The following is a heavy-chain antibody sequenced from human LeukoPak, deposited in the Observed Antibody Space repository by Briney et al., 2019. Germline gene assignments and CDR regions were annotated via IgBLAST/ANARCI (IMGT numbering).Heavy chain of an antibody. CDR3: ARDTSSVGYSGYVDI. J-gene: IGHJ3*02. CDR2: IYYSVST. D-gene: IGHD5-12*01. CDR1: GGSISSSSYY. Sequence: SETLSLTCTVSGGSISSSSYYWGWIRQPPGKGLEWIGSIYYSVSTYYNPSLKSRVTISVDTSKNQFSLKLSSVTAADTAVYYCARDTSSVGYSGYVDIWGQGTMVTVSS. V-gene: IGHV4-39*07.